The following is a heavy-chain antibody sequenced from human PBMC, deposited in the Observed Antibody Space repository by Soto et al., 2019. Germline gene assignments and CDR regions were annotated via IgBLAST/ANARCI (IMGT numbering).Heavy chain of an antibody. CDR1: GFTFSSYW. Sequence: PGGSLRLSCAASGFTFSSYWMSWVRQAPGKGLEWVANIKQDGSEKYYVDSVKGRFTISRDNAKNSLYLQMNSLRAEDTAVYYCARDKNTYYDYVWGSYRPTRYYYGMDVWGQGTTVTVS. CDR3: ARDKNTYYDYVWGSYRPTRYYYGMDV. J-gene: IGHJ6*02. D-gene: IGHD3-16*02. V-gene: IGHV3-7*05. CDR2: IKQDGSEK.